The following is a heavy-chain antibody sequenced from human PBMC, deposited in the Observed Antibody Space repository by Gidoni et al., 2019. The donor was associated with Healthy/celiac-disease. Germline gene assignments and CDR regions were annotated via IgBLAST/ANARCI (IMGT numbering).Heavy chain of an antibody. V-gene: IGHV4-39*01. CDR1: GGSISISSYF. J-gene: IGHJ3*02. CDR2: IYYSGST. D-gene: IGHD4-17*01. Sequence: QLQLQESGPGLVKPSETLSLTGPVSGGSISISSYFWGRIRQPPGNGLEWIGSIYYSGSTYYNPSLKSRVTIAVDTSKNQFSLKLSSVTAADTAVYYCARLTTTVTTPWAFDIWGQGTMVTVSS. CDR3: ARLTTTVTTPWAFDI.